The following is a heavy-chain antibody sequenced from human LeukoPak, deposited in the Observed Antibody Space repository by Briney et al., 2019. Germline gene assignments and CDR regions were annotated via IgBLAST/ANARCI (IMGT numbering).Heavy chain of an antibody. CDR2: ISSSGSTI. CDR1: GFTFSSYE. J-gene: IGHJ6*04. Sequence: GSLRLSCAASGFTFSSYEMNWVRQAPGKGLEWVSYISSSGSTIYYADSVKGRFTISRDNAKNSLYLQMNSLRAEDTGVYYCARDDIVATISQVPYGMDVWGKGTTVTVSS. CDR3: ARDDIVATISQVPYGMDV. D-gene: IGHD5-12*01. V-gene: IGHV3-48*03.